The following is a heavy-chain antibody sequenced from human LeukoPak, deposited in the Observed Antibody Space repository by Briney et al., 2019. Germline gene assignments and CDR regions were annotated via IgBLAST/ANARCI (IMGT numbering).Heavy chain of an antibody. CDR1: GFTFSSYG. V-gene: IGHV3-30*03. J-gene: IGHJ5*02. D-gene: IGHD1-1*01. CDR3: TRVAQSGPTGWFDP. CDR2: ISYDGSNK. Sequence: PGRSLRLSCAASGFTFSSYGMHWVRQAPGKGLEWVAVISYDGSNKYYADSVKGRFTISRDNPGNVVYLQMDSLRAEDTAVYYCTRVAQSGPTGWFDPWGQGTLVTVSS.